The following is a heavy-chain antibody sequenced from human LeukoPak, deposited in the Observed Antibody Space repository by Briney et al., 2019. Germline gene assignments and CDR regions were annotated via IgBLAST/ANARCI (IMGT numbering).Heavy chain of an antibody. CDR1: GFTFSSYA. D-gene: IGHD2-15*01. J-gene: IGHJ5*02. Sequence: GGSLRLSCAASGFTFSSYAMHWVRQAPGKGLEWVAVISYDGSNKYYADSVKGRFTISRDNSKNTLYLQMNSLRAEDTAVYYCAREVGTAATRWFDPWGQGTLVTVSS. CDR2: ISYDGSNK. V-gene: IGHV3-30-3*01. CDR3: AREVGTAATRWFDP.